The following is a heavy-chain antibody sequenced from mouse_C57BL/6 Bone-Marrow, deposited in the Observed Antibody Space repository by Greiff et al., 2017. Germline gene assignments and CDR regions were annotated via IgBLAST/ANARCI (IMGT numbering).Heavy chain of an antibody. CDR3: ARFFYGSRGDWYFDV. J-gene: IGHJ1*03. CDR2: IYPGDGDT. D-gene: IGHD1-1*01. Sequence: VQGVESGAELVKPGASVKISCKASGYAFSSYWMNWVKQRPGKGLEWIGQIYPGDGDTNYNGKFKGKATLTADKSSSTAYMQLSSLTSEDSAVYFCARFFYGSRGDWYFDVWGTGTTVTVSS. V-gene: IGHV1-80*01. CDR1: GYAFSSYW.